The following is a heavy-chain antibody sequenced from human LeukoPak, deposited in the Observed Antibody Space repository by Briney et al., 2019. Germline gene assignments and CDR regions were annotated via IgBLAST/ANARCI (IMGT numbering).Heavy chain of an antibody. CDR2: ISGSGGST. V-gene: IGHV3-23*01. CDR3: AKDFHDSSGYFYYFDY. CDR1: GFTFSSYA. J-gene: IGHJ4*02. Sequence: GGSLRLSCAASGFTFSSYAMSWVRQAPGKGLEWVSAISGSGGSTYYADSVKGRFTISRGNSKNTLYLQMNSLRAEDTAVYYCAKDFHDSSGYFYYFDYWGQGTLVTVSS. D-gene: IGHD3-22*01.